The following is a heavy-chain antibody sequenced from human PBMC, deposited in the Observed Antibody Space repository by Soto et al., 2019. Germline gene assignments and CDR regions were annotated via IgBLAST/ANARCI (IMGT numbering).Heavy chain of an antibody. CDR3: FRRVATGRDIGEWDV. CDR1: GGSISSGDYY. CDR2: IYYSGST. Sequence: QVQLQESGPGLVKPSQTLSLTCTVSGGSISSGDYYWSWIRQPPGKGLEWIGYIYYSGSTYYNPSLKSRVTISVDTSKNQFSLKLSSVTAADTAVYYCFRRVATGRDIGEWDVWGQGTTVTVSS. J-gene: IGHJ6*02. D-gene: IGHD5-12*01. V-gene: IGHV4-30-4*01.